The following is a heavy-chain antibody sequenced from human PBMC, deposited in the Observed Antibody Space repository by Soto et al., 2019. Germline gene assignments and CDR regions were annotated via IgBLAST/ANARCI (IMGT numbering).Heavy chain of an antibody. CDR1: GYTFTSYG. J-gene: IGHJ5*02. D-gene: IGHD2-21*02. CDR3: ASLYCGGDCSAANT. V-gene: IGHV1-18*01. CDR2: ISAYNGNT. Sequence: ASVKVSCKASGYTFTSYGISWVRQAPGQGLEWMGWISAYNGNTNYAQKLQGRVTMTTDTSTSTAYMELRSLRSDDTAVYYCASLYCGGDCSAANTWGQGTLVTVSS.